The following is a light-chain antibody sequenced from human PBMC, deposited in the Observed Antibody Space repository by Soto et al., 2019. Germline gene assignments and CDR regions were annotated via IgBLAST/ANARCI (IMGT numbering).Light chain of an antibody. CDR2: WAS. J-gene: IGKJ1*01. CDR3: QQYYSTPPRT. Sequence: DIVMTQSPDSLAVSLGERATINCKSSQSVLYSSNNKNYLAWYQQKPGQPPKLLIYWASTRESGVPDRFSGSGSGTDFTLTISSLQAEDVAVYYCQQYYSTPPRTFGQGTKVKIK. CDR1: QSVLYSSNNKNY. V-gene: IGKV4-1*01.